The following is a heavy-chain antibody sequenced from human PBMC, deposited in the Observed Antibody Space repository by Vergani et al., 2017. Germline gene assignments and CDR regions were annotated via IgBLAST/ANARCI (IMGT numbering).Heavy chain of an antibody. CDR1: GGTFSSYA. Sequence: QVQLVQSGAEVKKPGSSVKVSCKASGGTFSSYAISWVRQAPGQGLEWMGGIIPIFGTATYAQKFQGRVTITRDTSASTAYMELSSLRSADTAVYYCAGDRSFSCSSTSCYGGRLWFDPWGQGTLVTVSS. D-gene: IGHD2-2*01. CDR3: AGDRSFSCSSTSCYGGRLWFDP. J-gene: IGHJ5*02. CDR2: IIPIFGTA. V-gene: IGHV1-69*05.